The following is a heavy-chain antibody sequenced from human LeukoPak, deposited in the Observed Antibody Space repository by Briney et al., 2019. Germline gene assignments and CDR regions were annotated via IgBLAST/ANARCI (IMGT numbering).Heavy chain of an antibody. J-gene: IGHJ5*02. D-gene: IGHD4-11*01. CDR2: IYTSGST. CDR3: ARDAGVTTVYSWFDP. Sequence: SETLSLTCTVSGGSISSGSYYWSWIRQPAGKGLEWIWRIYTSGSTNYNPSLKSRVTISVDTSKNQFSLKLSSVTAADTAVYYCARDAGVTTVYSWFDPWGQGTLVTVSS. V-gene: IGHV4-61*02. CDR1: GGSISSGSYY.